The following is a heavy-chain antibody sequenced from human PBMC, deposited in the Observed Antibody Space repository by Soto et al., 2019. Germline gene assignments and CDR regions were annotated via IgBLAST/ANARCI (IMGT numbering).Heavy chain of an antibody. CDR3: ARSSMTGPTTLVDY. CDR2: INPRSGNT. D-gene: IGHD1-26*01. CDR1: GYTFTTYY. V-gene: IGHV1-46*01. Sequence: GASVKVSCKTSGYTFTTYYIHWVRQAPGQGLEWMGLINPRSGNTPYAQNFQGRVAVTRDTSTSTVYMEPSGLRSDDTAVYYCARSSMTGPTTLVDYWGQGTLVTVSS. J-gene: IGHJ4*02.